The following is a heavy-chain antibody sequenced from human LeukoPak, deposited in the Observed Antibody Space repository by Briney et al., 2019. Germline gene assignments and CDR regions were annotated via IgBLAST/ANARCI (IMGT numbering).Heavy chain of an antibody. Sequence: SETLSLTCTVSGYSISSGYYWGWIRQPAGTALEWIGRIYTSGTITYNPSLKSRVTMSVDTSKNQFSLKLSSVTAADTAVYYCARDSGTTGEVKFDPWGQGTLVTVSS. J-gene: IGHJ5*02. CDR3: ARDSGTTGEVKFDP. V-gene: IGHV4-4*07. CDR2: IYTSGTI. D-gene: IGHD3-10*01. CDR1: GYSISSGYY.